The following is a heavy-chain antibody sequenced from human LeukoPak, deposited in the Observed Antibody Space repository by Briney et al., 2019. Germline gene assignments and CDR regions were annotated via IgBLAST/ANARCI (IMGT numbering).Heavy chain of an antibody. CDR3: ARGLPGYYDSSGY. CDR1: GFTFSSYS. D-gene: IGHD3-22*01. V-gene: IGHV3-21*01. CDR2: ISSSSSYT. J-gene: IGHJ4*02. Sequence: GGALRLSCAASGFTFSSYSMNWVRQAPGKGLEWVSAISSSSSYTYYADSVKGRFTISRDNAKNSLFLQMNSLRAEDTAVYYCARGLPGYYDSSGYWGQGTLVTVSS.